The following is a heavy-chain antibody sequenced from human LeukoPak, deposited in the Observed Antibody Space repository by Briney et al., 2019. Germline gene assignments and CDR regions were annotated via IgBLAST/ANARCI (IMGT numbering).Heavy chain of an antibody. D-gene: IGHD3-3*01. CDR3: AKGKYDFWSGYRYYFDY. CDR2: ISGSGGST. V-gene: IGHV3-23*01. J-gene: IGHJ4*02. Sequence: GGSLRLSCAASGFTFSSYATSWVRQAPGKGLEWVSAISGSGGSTYYADSVKGRFTISRDNSKNTLYLQMNSLRAEDTAVYYCAKGKYDFWSGYRYYFDYWGQGTLVTVSS. CDR1: GFTFSSYA.